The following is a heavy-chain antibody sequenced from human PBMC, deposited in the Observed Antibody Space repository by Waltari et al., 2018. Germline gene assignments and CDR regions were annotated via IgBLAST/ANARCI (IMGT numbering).Heavy chain of an antibody. CDR3: AKVEDVDV. V-gene: IGHV3-23*01. Sequence: EVQMLESGGGLVQPGGSLRLSCAASGFTFMNFAMTWVRQAPGKGPEWVSSISSGGSTYYADSVKGRFIISRDNSMNTLYLQMNSLRVEDTAIYYCAKVEDVDVWGQGTTVTVSS. J-gene: IGHJ6*02. CDR1: GFTFMNFA. D-gene: IGHD2-15*01. CDR2: ISSGGST.